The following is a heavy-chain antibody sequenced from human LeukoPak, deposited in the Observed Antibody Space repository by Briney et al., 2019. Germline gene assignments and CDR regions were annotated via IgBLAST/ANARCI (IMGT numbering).Heavy chain of an antibody. Sequence: GRSLRLSCAASGFTFDDYAMHWVRQAPGNGLEWVSGISWNSGSIGYADSVKGRFTISRDNAKNSLYLQMNSLRAEDTALYYCAKDIISGRTMVAGSYFDYWGQGTLVTVSS. D-gene: IGHD4-23*01. CDR1: GFTFDDYA. V-gene: IGHV3-9*01. CDR2: ISWNSGSI. J-gene: IGHJ4*02. CDR3: AKDIISGRTMVAGSYFDY.